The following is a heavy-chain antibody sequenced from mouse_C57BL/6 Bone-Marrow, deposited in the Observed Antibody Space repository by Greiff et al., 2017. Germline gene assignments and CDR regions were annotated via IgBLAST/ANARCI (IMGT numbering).Heavy chain of an antibody. D-gene: IGHD2-3*01. V-gene: IGHV1-69*01. J-gene: IGHJ1*03. CDR2: IDPSDSYT. CDR1: GYTFTSYW. Sequence: QVQLQQPGAELVMPGASVKLSCKASGYTFTSYWMHWVKQRPGQGLEWIGEIDPSDSYTNYNQKFKGKSTLTVDKSSSTAYMQLSSLTSDDSAVYYCASGDDGYSYWYFDVWGTGTTVTVSS. CDR3: ASGDDGYSYWYFDV.